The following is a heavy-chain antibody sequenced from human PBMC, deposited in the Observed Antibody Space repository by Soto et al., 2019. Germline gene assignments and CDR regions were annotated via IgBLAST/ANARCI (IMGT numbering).Heavy chain of an antibody. CDR3: ARDGLRAYRDGMDV. J-gene: IGHJ6*02. Sequence: PGGSLRLSCATSGLTFSNYAMSWVRQAPGGGLEWVSSMSGSSSTTYCADSVRGRFTISRDRSKNTLYLQMNSLRAEDTAVYYCARDGLRAYRDGMDVWGQGTTVTVSS. D-gene: IGHD2-21*01. V-gene: IGHV3-23*01. CDR1: GLTFSNYA. CDR2: MSGSSSTT.